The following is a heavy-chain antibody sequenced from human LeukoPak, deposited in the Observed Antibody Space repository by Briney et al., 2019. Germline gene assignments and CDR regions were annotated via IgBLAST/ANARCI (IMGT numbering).Heavy chain of an antibody. CDR1: GYTFTTYD. CDR2: MNPNSGNT. Sequence: GASVKVSCKASGYTFTTYDINWVRQATGQGLEWMGWMNPNSGNTGYAQKFQGRVTITRDTSASTAYMELSSLRSEDTAVYYCARAPVVPAAHALDYWGQGTLVTVSS. CDR3: ARAPVVPAAHALDY. D-gene: IGHD2-2*01. J-gene: IGHJ4*02. V-gene: IGHV1-8*01.